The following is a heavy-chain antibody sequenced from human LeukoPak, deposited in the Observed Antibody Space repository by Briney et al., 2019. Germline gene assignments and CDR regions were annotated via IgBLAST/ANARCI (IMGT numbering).Heavy chain of an antibody. Sequence: SETLSLTCTVSGGSISSYYWSWIRQPPGKGLEWIGYIYYSGSTNYNPSLKSRVTISVDTSKNQFSLKLSSVTAADTAVYYCARGGRWYCSSTSCYPDYWGQGTLVTVSS. CDR2: IYYSGST. J-gene: IGHJ4*02. CDR1: GGSISSYY. CDR3: ARGGRWYCSSTSCYPDY. D-gene: IGHD2-2*01. V-gene: IGHV4-59*01.